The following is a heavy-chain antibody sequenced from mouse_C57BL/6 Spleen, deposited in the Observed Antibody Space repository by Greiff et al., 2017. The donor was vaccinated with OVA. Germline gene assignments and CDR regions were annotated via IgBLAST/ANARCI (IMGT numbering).Heavy chain of an antibody. D-gene: IGHD4-1*02. J-gene: IGHJ3*01. CDR1: GFTFSSYG. CDR2: ISSGGSYT. Sequence: DVQLQESGGDLVKPGGSLKLSCAASGFTFSSYGMSWVRQTPDKRLEWVATISSGGSYTYYPDSVKGRFTISRDNAKNTLYLQMSSLKSEDTAMDYCASPNWDVGFAYWGQGTLVTVSA. CDR3: ASPNWDVGFAY. V-gene: IGHV5-6*01.